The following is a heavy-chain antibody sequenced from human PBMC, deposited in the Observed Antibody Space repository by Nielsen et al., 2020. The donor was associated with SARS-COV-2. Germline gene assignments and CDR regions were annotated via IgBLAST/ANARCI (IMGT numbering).Heavy chain of an antibody. CDR3: ARNSDTAMVLYYFDY. Sequence: WVRQAPGQGLEWMGWINPNSGGTNYAQKFQGWVTMTRDTSISTAYMELRSLRSDDTAVYYCARNSDTAMVLYYFDYWGQGTLVTVSS. D-gene: IGHD5-18*01. CDR2: INPNSGGT. J-gene: IGHJ4*02. V-gene: IGHV1-2*04.